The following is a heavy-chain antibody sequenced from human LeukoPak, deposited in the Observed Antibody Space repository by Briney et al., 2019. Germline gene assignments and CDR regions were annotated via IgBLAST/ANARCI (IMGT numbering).Heavy chain of an antibody. V-gene: IGHV4-59*08. J-gene: IGHJ3*02. CDR1: GGSISSYN. CDR3: ARSDSCSFAFDI. D-gene: IGHD6-13*01. Sequence: PSETLSLTCTVSGGSISSYNWSWIRQPPGKGLEWIGYIYYSGSTNYNPSPKSRVTISVDTSKNQFSLKLSSVTAADTAVYYCARSDSCSFAFDIWGQGTMVTVSS. CDR2: IYYSGST.